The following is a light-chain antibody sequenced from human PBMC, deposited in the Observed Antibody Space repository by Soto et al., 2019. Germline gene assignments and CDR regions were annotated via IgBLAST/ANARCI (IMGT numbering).Light chain of an antibody. V-gene: IGKV2-30*01. CDR2: KLS. CDR3: MQGTHWPPYT. Sequence: DVVMTQSPLSLSVAVGQPASISCKSSRGLLFTDGNTYLNWFHQRPGQSPRLLIYKLSNRDSGVTDRFSGSGSGTDFTLKISRVEPEDVGIYYCMQGTHWPPYTFGQGNKLEIK. J-gene: IGKJ2*01. CDR1: RGLLFTDGNTY.